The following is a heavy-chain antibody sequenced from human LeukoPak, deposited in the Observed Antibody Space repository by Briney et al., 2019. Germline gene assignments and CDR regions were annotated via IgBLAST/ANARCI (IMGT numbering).Heavy chain of an antibody. D-gene: IGHD5-18*01. V-gene: IGHV4-39*03. CDR1: GGSISSSSYY. CDR3: MTAAGYNFGQY. CDR2: IYYSGTT. Sequence: SETLSLTCTVSGGSISSSSYYWGWIRQPPGKGLEWIGSIYYSGTTYYNPSLKSRVTISVDTSKNQFSLKLSSVTAADTAIYYCMTAAGYNFGQYWGQGTLVTVSS. J-gene: IGHJ4*02.